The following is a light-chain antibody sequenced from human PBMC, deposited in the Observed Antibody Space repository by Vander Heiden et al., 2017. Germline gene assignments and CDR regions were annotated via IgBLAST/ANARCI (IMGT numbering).Light chain of an antibody. J-gene: IGKJ2*01. V-gene: IGKV2-28*01. Sequence: DIVMTQSPLSLHVTPGEPGSISCRSSQSLLHSNGYNYLDWYLQKPGQSPQLLIYLSSTRASGVPDRFSGSGSGTDFTLKISRVEAEDVGVYYCMQALQTPPYTFGQGTKLEI. CDR1: QSLLHSNGYNY. CDR3: MQALQTPPYT. CDR2: LSS.